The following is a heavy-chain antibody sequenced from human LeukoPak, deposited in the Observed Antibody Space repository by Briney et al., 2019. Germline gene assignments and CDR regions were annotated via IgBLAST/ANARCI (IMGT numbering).Heavy chain of an antibody. CDR3: ARVFDS. J-gene: IGHJ4*02. Sequence: PGGSLRLSCAASGFTFSTYDMNWVRQAPGKGLEWVSYISDSSSTIYYADSVKGRFTISRDNAKNSLYLQMNSLRAEDTAVYYCARVFDSWGQGTLVTVSS. V-gene: IGHV3-48*01. CDR2: ISDSSSTI. CDR1: GFTFSTYD.